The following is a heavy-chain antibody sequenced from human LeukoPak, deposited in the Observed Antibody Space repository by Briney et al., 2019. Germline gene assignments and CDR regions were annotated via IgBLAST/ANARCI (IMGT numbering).Heavy chain of an antibody. Sequence: SETLSLTCTVSGGSISSYYWSWIRQPAGKGLEWIGRIYTSGSTNYNPSLKSRVTMSVDTSKNQFSLKLSSVTAADTAVYYCARASGRYCSSTSCLPLYYYYYMDVWAKGPRSPSP. D-gene: IGHD2-2*01. V-gene: IGHV4-4*07. CDR2: IYTSGST. CDR1: GGSISSYY. CDR3: ARASGRYCSSTSCLPLYYYYYMDV. J-gene: IGHJ6*03.